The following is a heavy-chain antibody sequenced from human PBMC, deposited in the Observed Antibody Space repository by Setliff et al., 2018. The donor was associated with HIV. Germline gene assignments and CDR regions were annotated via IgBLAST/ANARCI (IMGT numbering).Heavy chain of an antibody. D-gene: IGHD3-10*01. CDR3: AREKEPRFGSGSWAFDM. J-gene: IGHJ3*02. Sequence: PSETLSLTCSLSIGSISSGDYYWSWIRQPPGKGLEWIGYISYSGNTYYNPSLKSRVTISIDTSKNQFSLKLNSVTAADTDVYYCAREKEPRFGSGSWAFDMWGQGTQVTVSS. V-gene: IGHV4-30-4*08. CDR1: IGSISSGDYY. CDR2: ISYSGNT.